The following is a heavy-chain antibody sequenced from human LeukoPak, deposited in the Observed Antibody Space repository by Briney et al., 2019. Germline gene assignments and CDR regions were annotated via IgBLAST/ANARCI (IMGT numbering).Heavy chain of an antibody. D-gene: IGHD3-10*01. Sequence: SETLSLTCTVSGGSISSYYWSWIRQPPGKGLEWMGYIYYSGSTNYNPSLKSRVTISVDTSKNQFSLKLSSVTAADTAVYYCARNYGSGSYIGWFDPWGQGTLVTVSS. CDR2: IYYSGST. V-gene: IGHV4-59*01. CDR3: ARNYGSGSYIGWFDP. CDR1: GGSISSYY. J-gene: IGHJ5*02.